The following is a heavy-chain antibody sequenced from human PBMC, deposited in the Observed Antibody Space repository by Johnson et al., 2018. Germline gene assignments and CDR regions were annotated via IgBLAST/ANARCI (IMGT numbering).Heavy chain of an antibody. V-gene: IGHV3-7*01. D-gene: IGHD3-3*01. Sequence: VQLVQSGGGLVEHGGTLRLSCAASGFPFSNYWMSWVRQAPGKGLEWVANIKQGGSETYYVDSWKGRFTNSRDNAKNSRVLQMNSLGAEGTAVYYCWRDPTIFGVVGGMDVWGQGTTVTVSS. CDR2: IKQGGSET. CDR3: WRDPTIFGVVGGMDV. J-gene: IGHJ6*02. CDR1: GFPFSNYW.